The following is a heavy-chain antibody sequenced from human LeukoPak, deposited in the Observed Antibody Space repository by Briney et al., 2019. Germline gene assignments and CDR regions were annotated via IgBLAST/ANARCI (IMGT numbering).Heavy chain of an antibody. Sequence: GGSLRLSCAASGFALSSHWMTWVRQVPGRGPEWEANVNRDGSETYYLDSVKGRFTISKDNAKNSLYLQMNSLRAEDTALYHCARNNGMDVWGQGTTVIVSS. CDR2: VNRDGSET. J-gene: IGHJ6*02. V-gene: IGHV3-7*03. CDR1: GFALSSHW. CDR3: ARNNGMDV.